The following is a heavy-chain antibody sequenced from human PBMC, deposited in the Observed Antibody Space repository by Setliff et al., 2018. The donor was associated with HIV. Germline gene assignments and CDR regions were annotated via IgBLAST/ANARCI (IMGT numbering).Heavy chain of an antibody. CDR1: GGSSIASTFA. V-gene: IGHV4-39*07. CDR2: VSYSGAT. Sequence: PSETLSLTCSVSGGSSIASTFASTWIWQSPGKGLEYIGDVSYSGATMYTNYNPSLESRVTVSEDTSRHQFSLKLTSVTADDTGIYYCARGPPFAYWGQGLLVTVSS. CDR3: ARGPPFAY. J-gene: IGHJ4*02.